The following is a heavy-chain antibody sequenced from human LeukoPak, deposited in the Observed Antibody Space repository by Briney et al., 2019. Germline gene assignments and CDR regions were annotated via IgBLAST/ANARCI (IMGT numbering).Heavy chain of an antibody. V-gene: IGHV1-8*01. Sequence: ASVKVSCKASGYTFTSYDFNWVRQATGQRPEWMGWMSPNSGDTGYAQKFQDRVKPTRNTSISTTYMELRSLRSDDTAVYYCARGPPNWGYDYWGPGTLVTVSS. CDR3: ARGPPNWGYDY. J-gene: IGHJ4*02. D-gene: IGHD7-27*01. CDR2: MSPNSGDT. CDR1: GYTFTSYD.